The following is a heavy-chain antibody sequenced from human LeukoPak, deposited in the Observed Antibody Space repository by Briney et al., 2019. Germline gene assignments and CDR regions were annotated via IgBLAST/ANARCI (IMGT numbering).Heavy chain of an antibody. CDR3: AKARQTYDFWSGYLH. Sequence: GGSLRLSCAASGFTFSTYAITWVRQGPGKGLEWVSAIRPDGDRTYYANSVRGRFTISRDNSKNTLYLQMNSPRAEDTAVYYCAKARQTYDFWSGYLHWGQGTLVTVSS. CDR2: IRPDGDRT. D-gene: IGHD3-3*01. CDR1: GFTFSTYA. V-gene: IGHV3-23*01. J-gene: IGHJ4*02.